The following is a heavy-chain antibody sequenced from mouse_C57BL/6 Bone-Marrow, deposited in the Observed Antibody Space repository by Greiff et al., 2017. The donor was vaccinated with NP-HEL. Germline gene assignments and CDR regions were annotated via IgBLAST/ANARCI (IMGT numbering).Heavy chain of an antibody. CDR3: ARLRGRRMYYYAWFAY. CDR2: INPNNGGT. CDR1: GYTFTDYY. Sequence: EVQLQQSGPELVKPGASVKISCKASGYTFTDYYMNWVKQSHGKSLEWIGDINPNNGGTSYNQKFKGKATLTVDKSSSTAYMELRSLTSEDSAVYYCARLRGRRMYYYAWFAYWGQGTLVTVSA. V-gene: IGHV1-26*01. J-gene: IGHJ3*01. D-gene: IGHD1-1*01.